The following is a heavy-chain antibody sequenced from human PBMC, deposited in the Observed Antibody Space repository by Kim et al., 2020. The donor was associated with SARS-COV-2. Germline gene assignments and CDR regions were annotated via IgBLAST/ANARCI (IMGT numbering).Heavy chain of an antibody. Sequence: ASVKVSCKASGYTFTSYGITWVRQAPGQGLEWMGWSSAYNGNTNYAQKLQGRVTMSTDTSTSTAYMDLRSLRSDDTAVYYCARDYRQQLEYYYYGMDVWGQGTTVTVSS. J-gene: IGHJ6*02. CDR2: SSAYNGNT. CDR3: ARDYRQQLEYYYYGMDV. D-gene: IGHD6-13*01. V-gene: IGHV1-18*01. CDR1: GYTFTSYG.